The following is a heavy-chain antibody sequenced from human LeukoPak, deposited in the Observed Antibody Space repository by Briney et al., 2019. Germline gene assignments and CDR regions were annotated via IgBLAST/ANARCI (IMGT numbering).Heavy chain of an antibody. CDR3: ARGSTHYGYNWNGYWFDP. CDR2: ISSRGSTI. D-gene: IGHD1-1*01. CDR1: GFTFSSYE. Sequence: GGSLTPSCAASGFTFSSYETNWVRQAPGKGRGWVSYISSRGSTINYADSVKGRFTISRDNAKNSLYLQMNSLRAEDTAVYYCARGSTHYGYNWNGYWFDPWGQGTLVTVSS. J-gene: IGHJ5*02. V-gene: IGHV3-48*03.